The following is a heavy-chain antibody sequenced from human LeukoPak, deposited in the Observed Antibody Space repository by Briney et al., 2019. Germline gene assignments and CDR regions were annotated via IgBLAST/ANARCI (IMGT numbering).Heavy chain of an antibody. CDR3: ARDAYTTTSNWLDP. Sequence: GGSLRLSCEASGFTLNKYWMHWVRQAPGKGLVWVSRITGDGGDTAYADSVKGRFTVSTDDAKNILFLQMTSLRVEDTAIYYCARDAYTTTSNWLDPWGQGTLVTVSS. CDR2: ITGDGGDT. V-gene: IGHV3-74*01. D-gene: IGHD4-17*01. J-gene: IGHJ5*02. CDR1: GFTLNKYW.